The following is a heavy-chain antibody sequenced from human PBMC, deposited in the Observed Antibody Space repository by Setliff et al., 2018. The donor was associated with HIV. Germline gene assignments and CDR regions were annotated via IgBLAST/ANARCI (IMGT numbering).Heavy chain of an antibody. J-gene: IGHJ5*01. Sequence: ASVKVSCKSSGFTFSKSAIHWVRQAPGQRLELMAWINAANGHAKYSQKFQGRVTITRDTSATIAYMELSSLTSEDTALYFCARTDYDSGKSVLDSWGQGTLVTVSS. CDR2: INAANGHA. V-gene: IGHV1-3*01. CDR3: ARTDYDSGKSVLDS. D-gene: IGHD3-10*01. CDR1: GFTFSKSA.